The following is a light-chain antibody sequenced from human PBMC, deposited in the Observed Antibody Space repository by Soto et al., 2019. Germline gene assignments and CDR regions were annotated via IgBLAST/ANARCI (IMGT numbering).Light chain of an antibody. J-gene: IGLJ1*01. CDR3: AAWDDSLSGLYV. CDR2: RDN. Sequence: QAVVTQPPSASGTPGQRVTISCSGSSSNIGSNYVYWYQQLPGTAPKLLIYRDNLRPSGVPDRFSGSKSGTSASLAISGLRSEDEADYYCAAWDDSLSGLYVFGTGTKLTVL. CDR1: SSNIGSNY. V-gene: IGLV1-47*01.